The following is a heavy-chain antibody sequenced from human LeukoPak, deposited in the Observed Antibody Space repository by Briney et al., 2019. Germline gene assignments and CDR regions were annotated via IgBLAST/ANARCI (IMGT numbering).Heavy chain of an antibody. V-gene: IGHV3-23*01. CDR2: VSGSGGST. Sequence: GGSLRLSCAASGFTFSNSAMSWVRQAPGKGLEWVSSVSGSGGSTYCADSVKGRFTIPRDNSKNTLYLQVNSLRAEDTAVYYCARADTSGYIYYFDYWGQGTLVTVSS. D-gene: IGHD3-22*01. CDR1: GFTFSNSA. J-gene: IGHJ4*02. CDR3: ARADTSGYIYYFDY.